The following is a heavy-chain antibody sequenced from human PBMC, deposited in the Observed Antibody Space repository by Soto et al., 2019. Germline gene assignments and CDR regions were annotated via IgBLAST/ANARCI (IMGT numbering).Heavy chain of an antibody. J-gene: IGHJ5*02. Sequence: GGSLRLSCAASGFTFSRYEMNWVRQAPGKGLERVSYISSSGSTIYYADSVKGRFTISRDNARNTLYLQMRGLRVEDTALYYCARGAPLPQGKWLNLDLWGKGTLVTVSS. D-gene: IGHD5-12*01. V-gene: IGHV3-48*03. CDR2: ISSSGSTI. CDR3: ARGAPLPQGKWLNLDL. CDR1: GFTFSRYE.